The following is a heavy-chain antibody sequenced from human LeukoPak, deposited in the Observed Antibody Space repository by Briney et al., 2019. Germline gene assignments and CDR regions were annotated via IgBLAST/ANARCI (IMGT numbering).Heavy chain of an antibody. Sequence: TETLSLTCTVSGGSISSSSYYWGWIRQPPGKGLEWIGSIYYSGSTYYNPSLKSRVTISVDTSKNQFSLKLSSVTAADTAVYYCARRGGYCSGGSCYKAAFDIWGQGTMVTVSS. D-gene: IGHD2-15*01. CDR3: ARRGGYCSGGSCYKAAFDI. CDR2: IYYSGST. J-gene: IGHJ3*02. CDR1: GGSISSSSYY. V-gene: IGHV4-39*01.